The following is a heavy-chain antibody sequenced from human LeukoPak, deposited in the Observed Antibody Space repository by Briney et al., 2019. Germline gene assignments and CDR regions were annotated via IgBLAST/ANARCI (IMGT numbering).Heavy chain of an antibody. CDR2: ISSSGSTI. CDR1: GFTFSDYY. V-gene: IGHV3-11*04. Sequence: GGSLRLSCAASGFTFSDYYMSWIRQAPGKGLEWVSYISSSGSTIYYADSVKGRFTISRDNAKNSLYLQMNSLRAEDTAVYYCARTRHCSSTSCHLDYSGQGTLVTVSS. J-gene: IGHJ4*02. D-gene: IGHD2-2*01. CDR3: ARTRHCSSTSCHLDY.